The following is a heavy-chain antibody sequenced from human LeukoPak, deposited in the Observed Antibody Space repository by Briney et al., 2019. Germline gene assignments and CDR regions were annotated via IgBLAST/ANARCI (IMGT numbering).Heavy chain of an antibody. V-gene: IGHV4-61*02. CDR2: IYTSGAT. J-gene: IGHJ3*02. D-gene: IGHD3-22*01. CDR3: ARGPYSYDSSGAFDI. CDR1: GDSITSTYY. Sequence: SETLSLTCTVSGDSITSTYYWSWIRQPAGKGLEWIGRIYTSGATYYNPSLKSRVTISVDTSKNQFSLKLSSVTAADTAVYFCARGPYSYDSSGAFDIWGQGTMVTVSS.